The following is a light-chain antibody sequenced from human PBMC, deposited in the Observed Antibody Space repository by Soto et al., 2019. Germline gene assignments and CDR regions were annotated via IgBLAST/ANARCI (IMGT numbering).Light chain of an antibody. V-gene: IGKV3-20*01. CDR2: GSS. CDR3: QQYGTSPLT. CDR1: QSVRSRY. J-gene: IGKJ1*01. Sequence: EIVLTQSPGTLSLSPGERATLSCRASQSVRSRYLAWYQQKPGQAPRLLIYGSSSRPPGIPDRVSGSGSGTEFTLTISRLEPEDFAVYYCQQYGTSPLTVGQGTKVEIQ.